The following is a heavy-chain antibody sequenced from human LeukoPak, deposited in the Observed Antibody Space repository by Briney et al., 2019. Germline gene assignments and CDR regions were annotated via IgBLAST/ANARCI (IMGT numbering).Heavy chain of an antibody. CDR1: GYTFTSYY. D-gene: IGHD2-21*01. CDR3: ARGAAYCGGDCLVY. CDR2: INPNSGGT. Sequence: ASVKVSCKASGYTFTSYYMHWVRQAPGQGLEWMGWINPNSGGTNYAQKFQGWVTMTRDTSISTAYMELSRLRSDDTAVYYCARGAAYCGGDCLVYWGQGTLVTVSS. J-gene: IGHJ4*02. V-gene: IGHV1-2*04.